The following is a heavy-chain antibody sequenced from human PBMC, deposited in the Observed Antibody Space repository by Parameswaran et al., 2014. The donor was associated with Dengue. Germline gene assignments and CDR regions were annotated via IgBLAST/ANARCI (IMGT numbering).Heavy chain of an antibody. CDR3: AKDGVTGYYFDY. J-gene: IGHJ4*02. D-gene: IGHD1-14*01. Sequence: WIRQPPGKGLEWVSAISGSGGSTYYADSVKGRFTISRDNSKNTLYLQMNSLRAEDTAVYYCAKDGVTGYYFDYWGQGTLVTVSS. V-gene: IGHV3-23*01. CDR2: ISGSGGST.